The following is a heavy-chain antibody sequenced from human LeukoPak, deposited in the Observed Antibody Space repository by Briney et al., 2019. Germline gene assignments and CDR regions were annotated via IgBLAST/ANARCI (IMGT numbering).Heavy chain of an antibody. Sequence: ASVKVSCKASGYTFTSYGISWVRQAPGQGLEWMGWINPNSGGTNYAQKFQGRVTMTRDTSISTAYMELSRLRSDDTAVYYCARVMAGYSSGWYWFDPWGQGTLVTVSS. J-gene: IGHJ5*02. V-gene: IGHV1-2*02. CDR2: INPNSGGT. D-gene: IGHD6-19*01. CDR3: ARVMAGYSSGWYWFDP. CDR1: GYTFTSYG.